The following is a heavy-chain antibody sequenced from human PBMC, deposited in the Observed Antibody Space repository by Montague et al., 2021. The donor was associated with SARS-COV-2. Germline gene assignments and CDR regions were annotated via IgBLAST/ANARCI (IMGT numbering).Heavy chain of an antibody. CDR2: INQHGGEN. Sequence: SLRLSCAASGFTFTNYWMAWVRLAPGKGLEWVATINQHGGENYYVGSVKGRFTISRDNAKKSVYLQINSLGAEDTAVYYCAGVDCQVPYYYYAGMDLWGQGTTVTVSS. V-gene: IGHV3-7*01. CDR3: AGVDCQVPYYYYAGMDL. J-gene: IGHJ6*02. D-gene: IGHD3/OR15-3a*01. CDR1: GFTFTNYW.